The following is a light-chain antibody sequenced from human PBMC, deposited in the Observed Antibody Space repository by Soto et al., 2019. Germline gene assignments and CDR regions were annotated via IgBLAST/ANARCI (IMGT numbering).Light chain of an antibody. Sequence: IRLMLSRPPVSASESHWINAPSRASQAIGSWLAWYQQKPGRAPDLLIYYASTLESGVPSRFSGSGSETEFTLTIRSLQPEDFATYYCQQFTRYPRTFGGGTKVDI. CDR2: YAS. J-gene: IGKJ4*02. V-gene: IGKV1-5*01. CDR3: QQFTRYPRT. CDR1: QAIGSW.